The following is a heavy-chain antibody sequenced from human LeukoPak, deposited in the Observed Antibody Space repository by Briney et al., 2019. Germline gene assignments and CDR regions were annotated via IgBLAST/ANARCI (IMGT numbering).Heavy chain of an antibody. Sequence: SETLSLTCTVSGGSISSGGYYWSWIRQPPGKGLEWIGYIYHSGSTYYNPSLKSRVTISVDRSKNQFSLKLSSVTAADTAVYYCATQSATDDCGGDCYSAEYFQHWGQGTLVTVSS. CDR2: IYHSGST. CDR3: ATQSATDDCGGDCYSAEYFQH. V-gene: IGHV4-30-2*01. D-gene: IGHD2-21*02. CDR1: GGSISSGGYY. J-gene: IGHJ1*01.